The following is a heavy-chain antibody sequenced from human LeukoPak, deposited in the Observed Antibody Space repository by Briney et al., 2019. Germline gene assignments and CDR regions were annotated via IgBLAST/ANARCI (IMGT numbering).Heavy chain of an antibody. J-gene: IGHJ4*02. V-gene: IGHV1-18*01. Sequence: ASVKVSCKASGYTFTSYGISWVRQAPGQGLEWMGWISAYNGNTNYAQKLQGRVTMTTDTSTSTAYMELRSLRSDDTAVYYCARAIGGGCSSTSRYTFFDYWGQGTLVTVSS. CDR2: ISAYNGNT. CDR1: GYTFTSYG. D-gene: IGHD2-2*02. CDR3: ARAIGGGCSSTSRYTFFDY.